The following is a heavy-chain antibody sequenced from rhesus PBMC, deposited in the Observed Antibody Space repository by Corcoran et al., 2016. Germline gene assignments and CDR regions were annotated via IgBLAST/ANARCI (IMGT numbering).Heavy chain of an antibody. J-gene: IGHJ4*01. CDR2: IYGSGGGT. CDR1: GGSISDDYY. V-gene: IGHV4-106*01. D-gene: IGHD6S26*01. CDR3: ARDRIGIAAAGPPQYYFDY. Sequence: QVQLQESGPGVVKPSETLSLTCAVSGGSISDDYYWSWIRQPPGKGLEWIGYIYGSGGGTNYNPSLKNRVTISIDTSKNQFSRKLSSVTAADTAVYYCARDRIGIAAAGPPQYYFDYWGQGVLVTVSS.